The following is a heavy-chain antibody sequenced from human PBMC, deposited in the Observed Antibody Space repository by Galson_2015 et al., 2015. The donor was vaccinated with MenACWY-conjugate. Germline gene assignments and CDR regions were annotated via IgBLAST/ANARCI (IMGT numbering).Heavy chain of an antibody. CDR2: IYPGDSDT. CDR3: ARLPYYDFWSGYYHLDY. Sequence: QSGAEVKKPGESLKISCKGSGYSFTSYWIGWVRQMPGKGLEWMGIIYPGDSDTRYSPSFQGQVTISADKSISTAYLQWSSLKASDTAMYYCARLPYYDFWSGYYHLDYWGQGTLVTVSS. J-gene: IGHJ4*02. CDR1: GYSFTSYW. V-gene: IGHV5-51*01. D-gene: IGHD3-3*01.